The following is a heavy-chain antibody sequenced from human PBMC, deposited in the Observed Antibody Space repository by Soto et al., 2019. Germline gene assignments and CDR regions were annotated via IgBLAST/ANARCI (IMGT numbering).Heavy chain of an antibody. CDR2: MNPNSGET. CDR1: GYTFTDYD. V-gene: IGHV1-8*01. D-gene: IGHD2-15*01. J-gene: IGHJ5*02. CDR3: ARVAVAARPRCSNWFAP. Sequence: QEQLVQSGAEVKKPGASVKVSCKTSGYTFTDYDINWVRQATGQGLEWIGWMNPNSGETGYAQKFQGSVTKTRSASLSTAYLEPSSLRSEDTAVYYCARVAVAARPRCSNWFAPWGQGTLVTVSS.